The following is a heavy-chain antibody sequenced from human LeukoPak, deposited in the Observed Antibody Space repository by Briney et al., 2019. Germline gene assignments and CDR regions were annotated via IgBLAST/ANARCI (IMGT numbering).Heavy chain of an antibody. CDR1: GGSISSYY. CDR2: VYYSGTT. CDR3: ARYVGEKTAFDI. D-gene: IGHD3-10*01. J-gene: IGHJ3*02. V-gene: IGHV4-59*01. Sequence: SETLSLTCTVSGGSISSYYWSWIRQPPGRGLEWIGYVYYSGTTNYNPSLKSRVTISVDTSKNQFSLKLRSVTAADSAVYYCARYVGEKTAFDIWGQGTMVTVSS.